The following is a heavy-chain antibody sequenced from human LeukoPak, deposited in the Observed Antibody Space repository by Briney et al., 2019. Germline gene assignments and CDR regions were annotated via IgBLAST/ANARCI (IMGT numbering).Heavy chain of an antibody. J-gene: IGHJ6*03. V-gene: IGHV3-30*04. CDR1: GFTFSSYS. CDR3: ARAREPYSSSSYYYYYYMDV. D-gene: IGHD6-6*01. Sequence: PGGSLRLSCGASGFTFSSYSMHWVRQAPGKGLEWVAVISYDGSNKYYADSVKGRFTISRDNSKNTLYLQMNSLRAEDTAVYYCARAREPYSSSSYYYYYYMDVWGKGTTVTVSS. CDR2: ISYDGSNK.